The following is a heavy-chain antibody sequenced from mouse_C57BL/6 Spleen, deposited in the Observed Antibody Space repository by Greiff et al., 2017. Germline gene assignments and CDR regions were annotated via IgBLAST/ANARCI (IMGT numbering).Heavy chain of an antibody. CDR2: IHPSDSDT. CDR3: AAYYGNPYDIDY. D-gene: IGHD2-10*01. J-gene: IGHJ2*01. CDR1: GYTFTSYW. Sequence: QVQLQQPGAELVKPGASVKVSCKASGYTFTSYWMPWVKQRPGQGLEWIGRIHPSDSDTNYNQQFKGKATLTVDKSSSTAYMPLSSLTSEDSAVYYCAAYYGNPYDIDYWGQGTTLTGSS. V-gene: IGHV1-74*01.